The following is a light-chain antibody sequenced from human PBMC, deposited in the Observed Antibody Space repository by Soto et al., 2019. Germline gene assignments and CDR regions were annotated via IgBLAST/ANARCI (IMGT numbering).Light chain of an antibody. CDR3: AAWDVSVNGAV. V-gene: IGLV1-44*01. Sequence: QSVLTQPPSASGTPGQRVTISCSGSSSNIGSNTVNWYQQLPGTAPKLLIYSNNQRPSGVADLFSGSKSGTSGSLATSGLQSEDEADYYCAAWDVSVNGAVFGGGTKLTVL. CDR2: SNN. J-gene: IGLJ3*02. CDR1: SSNIGSNT.